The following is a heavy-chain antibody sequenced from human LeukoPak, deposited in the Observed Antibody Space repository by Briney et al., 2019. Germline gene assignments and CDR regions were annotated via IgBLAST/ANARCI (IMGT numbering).Heavy chain of an antibody. CDR1: GYTFTGYY. CDR3: ARVSGGYVYYFDF. D-gene: IGHD5-12*01. Sequence: APSVRVSCKTSGYTFTGYYMHWVRQAPGQGLEWMGWVNPNSGDTNYAQKFRGWVTMTTDTSISTGYMELSRLKSDDTAVYYCARVSGGYVYYFDFWGQGTLVTVSS. V-gene: IGHV1-2*04. CDR2: VNPNSGDT. J-gene: IGHJ4*02.